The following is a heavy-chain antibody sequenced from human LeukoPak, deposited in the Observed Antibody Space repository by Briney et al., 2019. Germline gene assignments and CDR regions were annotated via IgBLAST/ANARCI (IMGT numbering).Heavy chain of an antibody. Sequence: PGGSLNLSCAASGFSVSSHYMTWVRQAPGKGLEWVSVIYSHGSTYYADSVKGRFTISRDGSKNTLYLQMNSLKVEDTAVYYCARGPGLPGIADPWGQGTLVVVSS. V-gene: IGHV3-66*01. CDR3: ARGPGLPGIADP. D-gene: IGHD6-13*01. J-gene: IGHJ5*02. CDR2: IYSHGST. CDR1: GFSVSSHY.